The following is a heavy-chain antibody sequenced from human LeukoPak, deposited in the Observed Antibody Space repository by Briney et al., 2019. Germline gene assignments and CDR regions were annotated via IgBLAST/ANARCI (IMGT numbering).Heavy chain of an antibody. V-gene: IGHV4-59*01. CDR3: ARLPDVSGWPFDY. D-gene: IGHD6-19*01. Sequence: SETLSLTCTASDDSISRDFWTWIRQPPGKGLEWIGYIRYSGRTEYNPSLTSRVTISIQTSKNQFSLKLTSVTAADTAIYYCARLPDVSGWPFDYWGQGILVIVSS. J-gene: IGHJ4*02. CDR1: DDSISRDF. CDR2: IRYSGRT.